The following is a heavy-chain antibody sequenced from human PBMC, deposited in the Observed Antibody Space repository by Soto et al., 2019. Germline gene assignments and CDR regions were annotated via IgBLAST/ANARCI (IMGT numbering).Heavy chain of an antibody. CDR3: ARDIAGGLQLWEPEYYYGMDV. Sequence: EVQLVESGGGLVQPGGSLRLSCAASGFTFSSYWMSWVRQAPGKGLEWVANIKQDGSEKYYVDSVKGRFTISRDNAKNSLYLQMNSLRAEDTAVYYCARDIAGGLQLWEPEYYYGMDVWGQGTTVTVSS. D-gene: IGHD5-18*01. CDR2: IKQDGSEK. J-gene: IGHJ6*02. V-gene: IGHV3-7*01. CDR1: GFTFSSYW.